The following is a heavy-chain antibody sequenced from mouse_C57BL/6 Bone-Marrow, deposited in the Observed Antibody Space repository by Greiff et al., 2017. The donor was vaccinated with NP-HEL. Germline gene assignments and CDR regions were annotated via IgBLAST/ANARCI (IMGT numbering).Heavy chain of an antibody. CDR1: GFTFSSYG. CDR2: ISSGGSYT. Sequence: DVKVVESGGDLVKPGGSLKLSCAASGFTFSSYGMSWVRQTPDKRLEWVATISSGGSYTYYPDSVKGRFTISRDNAKNTLYLQMSSLKSEDTAMYYCARQGGPWFAYWGQGTLVTVSA. CDR3: ARQGGPWFAY. J-gene: IGHJ3*01. V-gene: IGHV5-6*02.